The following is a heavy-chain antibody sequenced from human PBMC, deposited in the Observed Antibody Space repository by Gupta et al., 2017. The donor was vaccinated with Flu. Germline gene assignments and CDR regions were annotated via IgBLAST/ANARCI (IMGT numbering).Heavy chain of an antibody. CDR2: INHSGST. V-gene: IGHV4-34*01. CDR1: GGSFSGYY. Sequence: QVQLQQWGAGLLKPSETLSLTCAVYGGSFSGYYWSWIRQPPGKGLEWIGEINHSGSTNYNPSLKSRVTISVDTSKNQFSLKLSSVTAADTAVYYCARDIYHYDPYGMDVWGQGTTVTVSS. J-gene: IGHJ6*02. D-gene: IGHD5-12*01. CDR3: ARDIYHYDPYGMDV.